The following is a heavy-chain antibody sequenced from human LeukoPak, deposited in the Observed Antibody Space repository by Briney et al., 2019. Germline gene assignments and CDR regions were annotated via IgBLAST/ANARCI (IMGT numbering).Heavy chain of an antibody. V-gene: IGHV3-30*02. CDR3: AKDVMSSSWSHDAFDI. Sequence: QTGGSLRLSCAASGFTFSSYGMHWVRQAPGKGLEWVAFIRYDGSNKYYADSVKGRFTISRDNSKNTLYLQMNSLRAEDTAVYYCAKDVMSSSWSHDAFDIWGQGTVVTVSS. D-gene: IGHD6-13*01. CDR1: GFTFSSYG. CDR2: IRYDGSNK. J-gene: IGHJ3*02.